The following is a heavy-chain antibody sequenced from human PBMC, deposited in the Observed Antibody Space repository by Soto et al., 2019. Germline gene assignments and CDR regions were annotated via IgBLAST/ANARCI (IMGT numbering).Heavy chain of an antibody. D-gene: IGHD4-17*01. CDR1: GYTFNIYW. CDR2: IYPVDSDT. Sequence: PGESLKITCKGSGYTFNIYWIAWVRQMPGKGLEWMGVIYPVDSDTRYSPSFQGQVTISVDKSINTAYLQWSSLQASDTAIYYCARQDGDGLFYFDYWGQGTPVTVSS. CDR3: ARQDGDGLFYFDY. V-gene: IGHV5-51*01. J-gene: IGHJ4*02.